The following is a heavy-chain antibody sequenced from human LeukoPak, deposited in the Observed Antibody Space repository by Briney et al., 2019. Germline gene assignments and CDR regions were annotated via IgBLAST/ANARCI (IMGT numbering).Heavy chain of an antibody. CDR1: GGSISSYY. J-gene: IGHJ4*02. V-gene: IGHV4-59*12. CDR2: IYYSGST. CDR3: ARTGVSGDYPLDY. D-gene: IGHD4-17*01. Sequence: SETLSLTCTVSGGSISSYYWSWIRQPPGKGLEWIGYIYYSGSTNYNPSLKSRVTISVDTSKNQFSLKLSSVTAADTAVYYCARTGVSGDYPLDYWGQGTLVTVSS.